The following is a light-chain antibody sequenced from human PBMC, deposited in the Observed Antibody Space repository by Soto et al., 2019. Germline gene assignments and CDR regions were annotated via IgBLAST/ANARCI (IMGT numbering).Light chain of an antibody. CDR3: QQYDNLPLT. V-gene: IGKV1-33*01. CDR2: DAS. Sequence: DIQMTQKQSSLSASVGDRVTITCQASQDISNYLNWYQQKPGKAPKLLIYDASNLETGVPSRFSGSGSGTDFTFTISSLQPEDIATYYCQQYDNLPLTFGGGTIVDIK. CDR1: QDISNY. J-gene: IGKJ4*01.